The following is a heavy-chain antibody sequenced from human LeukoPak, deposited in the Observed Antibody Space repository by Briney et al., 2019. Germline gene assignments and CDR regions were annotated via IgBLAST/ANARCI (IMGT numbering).Heavy chain of an antibody. D-gene: IGHD2-15*01. CDR3: ALQAGYCSGGSCYRNYPIDY. Sequence: ASVKVSCKASGYTFTSYGISWVRQAPGQGLEWMGWISAYNGNTNYAQKLQGRVTMTTDTSTSTAYMELRSLRSDDTAVYYCALQAGYCSGGSCYRNYPIDYWGQGTLVTVSS. J-gene: IGHJ4*02. CDR1: GYTFTSYG. V-gene: IGHV1-18*01. CDR2: ISAYNGNT.